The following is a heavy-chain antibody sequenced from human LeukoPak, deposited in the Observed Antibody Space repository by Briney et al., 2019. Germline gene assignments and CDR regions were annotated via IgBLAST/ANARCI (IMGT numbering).Heavy chain of an antibody. Sequence: PGGSLRLSCAASGFTFSSYWMHWVRQAPGKGLVWVSRINTDGSSTSYADSVKGRFTISRDNAKNTLYLQMNSLRAEDTAVYYCARVSSSSWSLYYYYYYMDVWGKGTTVTVSS. CDR1: GFTFSSYW. D-gene: IGHD6-13*01. J-gene: IGHJ6*03. V-gene: IGHV3-74*01. CDR3: ARVSSSSWSLYYYYYYMDV. CDR2: INTDGSST.